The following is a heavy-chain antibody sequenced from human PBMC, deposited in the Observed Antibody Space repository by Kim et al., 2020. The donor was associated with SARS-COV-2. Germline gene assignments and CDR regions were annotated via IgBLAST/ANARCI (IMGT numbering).Heavy chain of an antibody. Sequence: SQTLSLTCVISGDNVSGDSVAGNWIRQSPSGGLEWLGRTYYRSKWYNDYAVSVKGRITISPDTSKNQFSLLVNSVTPEDTAVYYCARDHQYSVDYWGQGTLVTVSS. CDR1: GDNVSGDSVA. V-gene: IGHV6-1*01. J-gene: IGHJ4*02. CDR3: ARDHQYSVDY. D-gene: IGHD4-4*01. CDR2: TYYRSKWYN.